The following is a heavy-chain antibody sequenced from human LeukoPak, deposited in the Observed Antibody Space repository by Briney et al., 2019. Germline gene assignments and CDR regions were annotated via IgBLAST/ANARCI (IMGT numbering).Heavy chain of an antibody. CDR3: ARTGSVGGSSSSWYSDY. J-gene: IGHJ4*02. V-gene: IGHV4-59*01. Sequence: SETLSFTCTVSGGSISSYYWSWIRQPPGKGLEWIGYIYYSGSTNYNPSLKSRVTISVDTSKNQFSLKLSSVTAADTAVYYCARTGSVGGSSSSWYSDYWGQGTLVTVSS. CDR2: IYYSGST. D-gene: IGHD6-13*01. CDR1: GGSISSYY.